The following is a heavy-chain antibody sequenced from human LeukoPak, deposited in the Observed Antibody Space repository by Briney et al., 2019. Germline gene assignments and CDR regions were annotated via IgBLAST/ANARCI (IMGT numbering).Heavy chain of an antibody. D-gene: IGHD3-16*01. CDR1: GGSISSGSYY. Sequence: SETLSLTCTVSGGSISSGSYYWSWIRQPAGKGLEWIGRIYTSGSTNYNPSLKSRVAMSVDTSKNQFSLDLTSVTAADAAVYYCARGLYFDYWGQGTLVTVSS. CDR2: IYTSGST. CDR3: ARGLYFDY. V-gene: IGHV4-61*02. J-gene: IGHJ4*02.